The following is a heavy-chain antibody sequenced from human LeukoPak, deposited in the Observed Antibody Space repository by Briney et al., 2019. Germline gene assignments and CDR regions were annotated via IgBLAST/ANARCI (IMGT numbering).Heavy chain of an antibody. V-gene: IGHV3-30*18. J-gene: IGHJ4*02. Sequence: GGSLRLSCAASGFTSSSYGMHWVRQAPGKGLEWVAVISYDGSNKYYADSVKGRFTISRDNSKNTLYLQMNSLRAEDTAVYYCAKDRAAGLDYWGQGTLVTVSS. CDR3: AKDRAAGLDY. D-gene: IGHD6-13*01. CDR1: GFTSSSYG. CDR2: ISYDGSNK.